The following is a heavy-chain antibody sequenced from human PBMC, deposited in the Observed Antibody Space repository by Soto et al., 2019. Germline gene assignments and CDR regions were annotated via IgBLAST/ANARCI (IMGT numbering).Heavy chain of an antibody. CDR1: GFTFSSYG. J-gene: IGHJ6*02. D-gene: IGHD5-18*01. Sequence: GGSLRLSCAASGFTFSSYGMHWVRQAPGKGLEWVAVISYDGSNKYYADSVKGRFTISRDNSKNTLYLQMNSLRAEDTAVYYFARATKRGYSYGDPDYYYGMDVWGQGTTVTVSS. V-gene: IGHV3-30*03. CDR3: ARATKRGYSYGDPDYYYGMDV. CDR2: ISYDGSNK.